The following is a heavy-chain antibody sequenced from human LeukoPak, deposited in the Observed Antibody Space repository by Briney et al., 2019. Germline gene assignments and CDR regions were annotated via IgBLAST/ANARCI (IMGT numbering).Heavy chain of an antibody. Sequence: GGSLRLSCAASGFTFSRYGMSWVRQAPGKGLEWVSAISGSGGSTFYADSVKGRFTISRDNSKNTLYLQMNSLRAEDTAVYYCAKEALRSSIAVAGTRYFQHWGQGTLVTVSS. CDR2: ISGSGGST. J-gene: IGHJ1*01. CDR3: AKEALRSSIAVAGTRYFQH. CDR1: GFTFSRYG. V-gene: IGHV3-23*01. D-gene: IGHD6-13*01.